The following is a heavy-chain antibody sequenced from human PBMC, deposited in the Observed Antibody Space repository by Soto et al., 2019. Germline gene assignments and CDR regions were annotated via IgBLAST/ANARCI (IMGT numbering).Heavy chain of an antibody. D-gene: IGHD1-1*01. CDR1: GFDFSDFH. V-gene: IGHV3-11*03. Sequence: GGSLRLSCVASGFDFSDFHISWVRQAPGKGLEWISYISSSLGHTDYAESVKGRFTISRDNAKSSVFLEMSDLRSDDTAVYYCAANWNFGLNFWGQGTMVTVYS. CDR3: AANWNFGLNF. CDR2: ISSSLGHT. J-gene: IGHJ4*02.